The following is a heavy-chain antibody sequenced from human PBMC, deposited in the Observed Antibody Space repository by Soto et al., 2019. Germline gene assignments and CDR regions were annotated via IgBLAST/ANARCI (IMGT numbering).Heavy chain of an antibody. CDR2: MNPNSGNT. V-gene: IGHV1-8*01. Sequence: QVQLVQSGAEVKKPGASVKVSCKASGYTFTSYDINWVRQATGQGLEWMGWMNPNSGNTGYAQKYKGRATMTRDTAKSTAYMELSSLRSEDTAVYYCASIRRSTVTRGNWFDPWGQGTLVTVSS. CDR3: ASIRRSTVTRGNWFDP. CDR1: GYTFTSYD. D-gene: IGHD4-17*01. J-gene: IGHJ5*02.